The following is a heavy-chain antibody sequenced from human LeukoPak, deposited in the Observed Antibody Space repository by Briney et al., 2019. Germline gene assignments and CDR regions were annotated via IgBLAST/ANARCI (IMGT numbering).Heavy chain of an antibody. CDR1: GFTFSSYS. J-gene: IGHJ4*02. V-gene: IGHV3-15*01. D-gene: IGHD5-12*01. CDR2: IKSKTDGGTT. Sequence: PGGSLRLSCAASGFTFSSYSMNWVRQAPGKGLEWVGRIKSKTDGGTTDYAAPVKGRFTISRDDSKNTLYLQMNSLKTEDTAVYYCTTVGIYSGYPFDYWGQGTLVTVSS. CDR3: TTVGIYSGYPFDY.